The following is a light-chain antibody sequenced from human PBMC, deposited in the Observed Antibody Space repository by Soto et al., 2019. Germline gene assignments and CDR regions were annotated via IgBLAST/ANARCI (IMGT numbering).Light chain of an antibody. V-gene: IGKV1-39*01. Sequence: IQMTQSPSSLSASVGDRVTITCRARQSISSYLNWYQQKARKAPKLLIYASSSLQSGVPSRFSGSGSGTDFTLTISSLQPEDFATYYCQQSYSTLMYTFGQGTKLEIK. CDR1: QSISSY. CDR2: ASS. J-gene: IGKJ2*01. CDR3: QQSYSTLMYT.